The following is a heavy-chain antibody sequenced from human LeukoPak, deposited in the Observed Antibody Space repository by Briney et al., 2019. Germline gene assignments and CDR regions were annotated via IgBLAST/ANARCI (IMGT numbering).Heavy chain of an antibody. V-gene: IGHV3-53*01. CDR2: IYAGGST. J-gene: IGHJ5*02. D-gene: IGHD1-14*01. CDR1: GFSVGSNH. CDR3: ARVETGWFDP. Sequence: GGSLRPSCAASGFSVGSNHMSWVPQAPGKGLQWVSLIYAGGSTYDADSVKDRFTISRDNSKNTLYLQMNSLRAEDTAVYYCARVETGWFDPWGQGTLVTVSS.